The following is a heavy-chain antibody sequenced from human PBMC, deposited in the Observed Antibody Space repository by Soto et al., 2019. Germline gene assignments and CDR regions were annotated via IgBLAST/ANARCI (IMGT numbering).Heavy chain of an antibody. Sequence: GGSLRLSCAASGFTVSSNYMSWVRQAPGKGLEWVSVIYSGGSTYYADSVKGRFTIARHNSKNTLYLQMNSLRAEDTGVYYCARDQRHYYDSSGYSYDAFDIWGQGTMVTVSS. V-gene: IGHV3-53*04. CDR3: ARDQRHYYDSSGYSYDAFDI. D-gene: IGHD3-22*01. CDR2: IYSGGST. J-gene: IGHJ3*02. CDR1: GFTVSSNY.